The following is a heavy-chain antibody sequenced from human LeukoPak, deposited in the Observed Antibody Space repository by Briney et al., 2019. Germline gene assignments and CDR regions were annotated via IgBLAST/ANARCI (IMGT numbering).Heavy chain of an antibody. CDR3: ATPGGILTGPLGY. CDR1: GGTFSSYA. Sequence: GASVKVSCKASGGTFSSYAISWVRQAPGQGLEWMGGIIPIFGTANYAQKFQGRVTITADESTSTAYMELSSLRSEDTAVYYCATPGGILTGPLGYWGQGTLVTVSS. J-gene: IGHJ4*02. V-gene: IGHV1-69*13. CDR2: IIPIFGTA. D-gene: IGHD3-9*01.